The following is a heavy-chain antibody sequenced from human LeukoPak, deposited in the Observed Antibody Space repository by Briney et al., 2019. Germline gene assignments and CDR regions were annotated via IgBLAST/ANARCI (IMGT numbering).Heavy chain of an antibody. CDR2: ISSSGSTI. Sequence: GGSLRLSCAASGFKFDNYEMSWIRQAPGKGLEWVSYISSSGSTIYYADSVKGRFTISRDNAKNSLYLQMNSLRAEDTAVYYCARDRNYYDSSGYGYWGQGTLVTVSS. CDR1: GFKFDNYE. J-gene: IGHJ4*02. CDR3: ARDRNYYDSSGYGY. D-gene: IGHD3-22*01. V-gene: IGHV3-11*01.